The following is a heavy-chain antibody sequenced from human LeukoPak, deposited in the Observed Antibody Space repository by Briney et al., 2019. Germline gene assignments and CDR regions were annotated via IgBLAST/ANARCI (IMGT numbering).Heavy chain of an antibody. CDR3: CRHWGY. CDR1: GFTFSNYA. CDR2: ISGSGGST. J-gene: IGHJ4*02. V-gene: IGHV3-23*01. D-gene: IGHD7-27*01. Sequence: GGSLRLSCAASGFTFSNYAMSWVRQAPGKGLEWVSVISGSGGSTDYAAPVKGRFTISRDDSKNTLYLQLSSLRTEDTAVYMCCRHWGYWGQGTQVTVSS.